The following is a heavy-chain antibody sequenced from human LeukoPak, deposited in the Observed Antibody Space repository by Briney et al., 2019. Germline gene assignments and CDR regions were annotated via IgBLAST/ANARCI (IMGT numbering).Heavy chain of an antibody. J-gene: IGHJ6*02. Sequence: GRSLRLSCAASGFTFDDYAMHWVRQAPGKGLEWVSGISWNSGSIGYADSVKGRFTISRDNAKNSLYLQMNSLRAEDTALYYCAREFIVVVPATYYYYGMDVWGQGTTVTVSS. D-gene: IGHD2-2*01. CDR3: AREFIVVVPATYYYYGMDV. CDR2: ISWNSGSI. CDR1: GFTFDDYA. V-gene: IGHV3-9*01.